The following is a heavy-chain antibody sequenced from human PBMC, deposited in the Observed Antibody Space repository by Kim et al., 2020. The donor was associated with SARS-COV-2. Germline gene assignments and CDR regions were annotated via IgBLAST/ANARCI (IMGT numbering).Heavy chain of an antibody. D-gene: IGHD3-9*01. CDR3: ARVVIEDYDILTGYSNWDGMGVMSMDV. CDR2: INPSGGST. CDR1: GYTFTSYY. V-gene: IGHV1-46*01. Sequence: ASVKVSCKASGYTFTSYYMHWVRQAPGQGLEWMGIINPSGGSTSYAQKFQGRVTMTRDTSTSTVYMELSSLRSEDTAVYYCARVVIEDYDILTGYSNWDGMGVMSMDVWGQGTTVTVSS. J-gene: IGHJ6*02.